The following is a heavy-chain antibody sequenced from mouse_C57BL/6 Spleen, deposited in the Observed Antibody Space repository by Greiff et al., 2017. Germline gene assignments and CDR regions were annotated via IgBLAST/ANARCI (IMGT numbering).Heavy chain of an antibody. V-gene: IGHV1-59*01. J-gene: IGHJ2*01. CDR2: IDPSDSYT. CDR3: ARTRDYDRRDFDY. CDR1: GYTFTSYW. Sequence: QVQLQQPGAELVRPGTSVKLSCKASGYTFTSYWMHWVKQRPGQGLEWIGVIDPSDSYTNYNQKFKGKATLTVDTSSSTAYMQLSSLTSEDSAVYYCARTRDYDRRDFDYWGQGTTLTVSS. D-gene: IGHD2-4*01.